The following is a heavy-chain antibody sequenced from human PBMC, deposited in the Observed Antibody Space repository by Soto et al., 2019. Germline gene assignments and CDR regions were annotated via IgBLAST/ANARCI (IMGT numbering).Heavy chain of an antibody. CDR2: MWYDGTNK. CDR3: AGAVDNIIVVPTGIPPYNWFDP. D-gene: IGHD2-2*02. Sequence: GGSLRLSCAASGFTFRIYSMHWVRQSPGKGLEWVAVMWYDGTNKYYGESVKGRFTISRDNSENTLYLQMNSLRAEDTAVYYCAGAVDNIIVVPTGIPPYNWFDPWGQGTLVTVSS. V-gene: IGHV3-33*01. CDR1: GFTFRIYS. J-gene: IGHJ5*02.